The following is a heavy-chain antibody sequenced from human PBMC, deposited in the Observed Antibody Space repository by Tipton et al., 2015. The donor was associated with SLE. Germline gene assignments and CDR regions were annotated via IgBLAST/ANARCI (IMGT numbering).Heavy chain of an antibody. Sequence: TLSLTCSVSGDSVRTNYWNWIQQPAGKGLEWIGRMCGPGETSYNPSLESRLTISADTSQNQIFLELNSVTAADTAVYHCARAVGASHYSHLGFDPWGQGTLVTVSS. CDR3: ARAVGASHYSHLGFDP. D-gene: IGHD3-10*01. CDR1: GDSVRTNY. J-gene: IGHJ5*02. V-gene: IGHV4-4*07. CDR2: MCGPGET.